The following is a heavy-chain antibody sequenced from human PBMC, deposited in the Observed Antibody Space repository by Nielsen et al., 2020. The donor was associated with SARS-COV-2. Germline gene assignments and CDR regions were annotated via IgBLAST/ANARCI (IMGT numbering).Heavy chain of an antibody. Sequence: GGSLRLSCAASGFTFDDYGMSWVRQAPGKGLEWGSGINWNGGSTGYAASVKGRFTISRDNAKNSLYLQMNSLRSEDTALYHCARQADEYSSPCGDYWGQGTLVTVSS. D-gene: IGHD6-6*01. CDR2: INWNGGST. CDR3: ARQADEYSSPCGDY. V-gene: IGHV3-20*01. CDR1: GFTFDDYG. J-gene: IGHJ4*02.